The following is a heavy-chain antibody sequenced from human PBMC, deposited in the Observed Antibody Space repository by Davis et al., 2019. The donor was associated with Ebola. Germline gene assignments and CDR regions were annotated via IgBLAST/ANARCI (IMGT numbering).Heavy chain of an antibody. CDR2: INPKRGAT. J-gene: IGHJ4*02. Sequence: ASVTVSCTAFRYPFIYYYINWVRQTPGQGLEWMGRINPKRGATTYAQRFQGRVTMTRDTSSGTAYMDLGSLKSDDTAVYYCARGPAANAPLDYWGQGTLVTVAS. CDR3: ARGPAANAPLDY. CDR1: RYPFIYYY. D-gene: IGHD2-2*01. V-gene: IGHV1-2*02.